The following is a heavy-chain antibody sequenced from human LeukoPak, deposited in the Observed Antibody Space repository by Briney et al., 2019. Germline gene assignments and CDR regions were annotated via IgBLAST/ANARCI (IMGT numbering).Heavy chain of an antibody. CDR1: GFTFSSYS. V-gene: IGHV3-21*04. D-gene: IGHD3-22*01. CDR3: AKAPYSSRYYATLDH. CDR2: ISSSSSYI. J-gene: IGHJ4*02. Sequence: GGSLRLSCAASGFTFSSYSMNWVRQAPGKGLEWVSSISSSSSYIYYADSVKGRFTISRDNAKNSLYLQMNSLRADDTAVYYCAKAPYSSRYYATLDHWGQGTQVTVSS.